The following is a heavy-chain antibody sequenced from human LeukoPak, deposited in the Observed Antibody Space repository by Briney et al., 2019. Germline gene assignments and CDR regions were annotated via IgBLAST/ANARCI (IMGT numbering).Heavy chain of an antibody. CDR3: ARDMNKRALNYGYNWLDP. CDR2: IYTSGST. V-gene: IGHV4-61*02. Sequence: SQTLSLTCTVSGGSISSGSYYWSWIRQPAGKGLEWIGRIYTSGSTNYNPSLKSRVTISVDTSKNQFSLKLSSVTAADTAVYYCARDMNKRALNYGYNWLDPWGQGTLVTVSS. D-gene: IGHD4-11*01. CDR1: GGSISSGSYY. J-gene: IGHJ5*02.